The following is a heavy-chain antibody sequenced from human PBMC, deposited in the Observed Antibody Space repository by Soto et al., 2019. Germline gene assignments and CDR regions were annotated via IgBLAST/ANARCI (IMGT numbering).Heavy chain of an antibody. J-gene: IGHJ6*02. CDR2: VIPIFGSA. CDR1: GGTFNNYG. V-gene: IGHV1-69*06. CDR3: STQAVAGATVHGMDV. Sequence: QVQLVQSGAEVKKPGSSVKVSCKASGGTFNNYGISWVRQAPGQGLEWMGGVIPIFGSAKYTEFFRGRITITADTATSTAYMELSSLKSEDTAVYYCSTQAVAGATVHGMDVWGQGTTVTVSS. D-gene: IGHD6-13*01.